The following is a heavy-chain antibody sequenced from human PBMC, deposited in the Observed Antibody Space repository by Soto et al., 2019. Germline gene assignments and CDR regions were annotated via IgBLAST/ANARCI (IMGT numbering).Heavy chain of an antibody. Sequence: EVQLVQSGAEVKKPGESLKISCKGSGYSFTNYWIGWVRQMPGKGLEWMGIIYSGDSHIRYSPSFQGQVTISADKSISTAYLQWSSLKASDTAIYYCARLFHPTIPSLYYHGMDVWGQGTRVTVSS. J-gene: IGHJ6*02. V-gene: IGHV5-51*03. CDR3: ARLFHPTIPSLYYHGMDV. D-gene: IGHD3-9*01. CDR2: IYSGDSHI. CDR1: GYSFTNYW.